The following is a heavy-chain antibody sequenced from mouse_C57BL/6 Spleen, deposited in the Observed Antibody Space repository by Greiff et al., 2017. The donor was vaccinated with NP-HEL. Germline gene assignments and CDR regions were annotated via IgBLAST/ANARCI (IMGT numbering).Heavy chain of an antibody. CDR1: GYTFTSYW. CDR2: IDPSASET. V-gene: IGHV1-52*01. Sequence: QVQLQQSGAELVRPGSSVKLSCKASGYTFTSYWMHWVKQRPIQGLEWIGNIDPSASETPSNQKFKDKATLTVDKSSSTAYMQLSSLTSEDSAVYYCAIYYYGSSYFDYWGQGTTLTVSS. D-gene: IGHD1-1*01. J-gene: IGHJ2*01. CDR3: AIYYYGSSYFDY.